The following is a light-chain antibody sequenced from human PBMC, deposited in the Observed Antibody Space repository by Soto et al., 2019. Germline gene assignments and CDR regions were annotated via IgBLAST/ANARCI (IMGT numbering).Light chain of an antibody. J-gene: IGKJ1*01. V-gene: IGKV1-13*02. CDR3: QQFNTFPWT. CDR2: AAS. CDR1: QGISST. Sequence: AIQLTQSPSSLSASVGERVTITCRASQGISSTLAWYQQKPGKGPNLLIYAASSLQSGVPSRFSGSGSGTDFTLTISSLQPEDFATYYCQQFNTFPWTFGQGTRVDIK.